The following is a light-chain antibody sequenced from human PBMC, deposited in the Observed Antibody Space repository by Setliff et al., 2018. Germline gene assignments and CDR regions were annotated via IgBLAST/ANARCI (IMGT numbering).Light chain of an antibody. Sequence: QSVLTQPPSASGTPGQRVTISCSGTSSNIGSISVNWYQHLPGTAPKLLIYGNSQRSSGVPDRFSGSKSGTSASLAITGLQSEDEADYYCASWDVSLKGQVFGTGTKVTVL. J-gene: IGLJ1*01. CDR1: SSNIGSIS. CDR2: GNS. CDR3: ASWDVSLKGQV. V-gene: IGLV1-44*01.